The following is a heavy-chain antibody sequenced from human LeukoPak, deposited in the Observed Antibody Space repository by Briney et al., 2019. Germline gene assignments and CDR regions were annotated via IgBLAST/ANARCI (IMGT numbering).Heavy chain of an antibody. CDR1: GGSISSGGYY. CDR2: IYYSGST. D-gene: IGHD2/OR15-2a*01. CDR3: ARKNDFEI. V-gene: IGHV4-31*03. J-gene: IGHJ3*02. Sequence: SQTLSLTCTVSGGSISSGGYYWSWIRQHPGKGLEWIGYIYYSGSTYYNPSLKSRVTISVDMSKSQFSLRLTSVTAADTAVYYCARKNDFEIWGQGTLVTVSS.